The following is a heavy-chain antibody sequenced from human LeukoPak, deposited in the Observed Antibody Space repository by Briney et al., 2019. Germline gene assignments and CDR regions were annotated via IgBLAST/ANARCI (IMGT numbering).Heavy chain of an antibody. CDR3: AKVRGVIIPWDY. CDR1: GFTFSSYA. Sequence: PGGSLSLSCAASGFTFSSYAMSWVRQAPGRGLEWVSAISGSGGSTYYADSVKGRFTISRDNSKNTLYLQMNSLRAEDTAVYYCAKVRGVIIPWDYWGQGTLVTVSS. V-gene: IGHV3-23*01. D-gene: IGHD3-10*01. J-gene: IGHJ4*02. CDR2: ISGSGGST.